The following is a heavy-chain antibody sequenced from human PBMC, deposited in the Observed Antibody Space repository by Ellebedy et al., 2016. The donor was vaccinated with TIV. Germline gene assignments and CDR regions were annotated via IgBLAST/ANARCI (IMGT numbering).Heavy chain of an antibody. CDR2: ILWNSAMI. CDR3: GYDGSPGDLAY. CDR1: GFNFNEHA. V-gene: IGHV3-9*01. Sequence: SLKISXATSGFNFNEHAMRWVRQAPGKGLEWVAGILWNSAMIDYADSLRGRFTISRDNAKNSLYLQMDSLRVEDTAVYYCGYDGSPGDLAYWGQGTLVTVSS. J-gene: IGHJ4*02. D-gene: IGHD2-21*02.